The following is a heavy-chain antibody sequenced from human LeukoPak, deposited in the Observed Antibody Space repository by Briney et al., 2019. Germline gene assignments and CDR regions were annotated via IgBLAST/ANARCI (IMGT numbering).Heavy chain of an antibody. V-gene: IGHV4-59*01. CDR1: GGSISSYY. CDR3: ASVRDGYNSYFDC. J-gene: IGHJ4*02. CDR2: IYYSGST. Sequence: PSETLSLTCTVSGGSISSYYWSWIRQPPGKGLEWIGYIYYSGSTNYNPSLKSRVTISVDTSKNQFSLKLSSVTAADTAVYYCASVRDGYNSYFDCWGQGTLVTVSS. D-gene: IGHD5-24*01.